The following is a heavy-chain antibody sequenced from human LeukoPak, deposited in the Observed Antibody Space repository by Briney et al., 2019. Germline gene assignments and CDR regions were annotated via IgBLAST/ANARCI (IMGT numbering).Heavy chain of an antibody. CDR1: GGSISSRSHY. Sequence: SETLSLTCTVSGGSISSRSHYWGWIRQPPGKGLEWIGSIYYSGSTYYNPSLKSRVTISVDTSKNQFFLKLSSVTAADTAVYYCANHRGSSAYYYVDWFDPWGRGTLVTVSS. V-gene: IGHV4-39*07. D-gene: IGHD3-22*01. CDR2: IYYSGST. J-gene: IGHJ5*02. CDR3: ANHRGSSAYYYVDWFDP.